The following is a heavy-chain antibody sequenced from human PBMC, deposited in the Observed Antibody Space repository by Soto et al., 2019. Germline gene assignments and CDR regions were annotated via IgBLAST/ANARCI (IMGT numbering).Heavy chain of an antibody. CDR1: GFTFSSYA. D-gene: IGHD3-10*01. CDR3: AKSHQLYGSGSYALQLNQNYYFDY. J-gene: IGHJ4*02. V-gene: IGHV3-23*01. Sequence: GGSLRLSCAASGFTFSSYAMSWVRQAPGKGLEWVSAISGSGGSTYYADSVKGRFTISRDNSKNTLYLQMNSLRAEDTAVYYCAKSHQLYGSGSYALQLNQNYYFDYWGQGTLVTVSS. CDR2: ISGSGGST.